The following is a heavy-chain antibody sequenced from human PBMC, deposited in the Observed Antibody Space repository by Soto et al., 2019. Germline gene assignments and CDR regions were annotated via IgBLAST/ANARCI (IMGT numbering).Heavy chain of an antibody. D-gene: IGHD3-10*01. CDR1: GFTFTSSA. V-gene: IGHV1-58*01. CDR3: AADLLGGYYGSGNVDY. Sequence: SVKVSCKASGFTFTSSAVQWVRQARGQRLEWIGWIVVGSGNTNYAQKFQERVTITRDMSTSTAYMELSGLRSEDTAVYYCAADLLGGYYGSGNVDYWGQGTLVTVSS. J-gene: IGHJ4*02. CDR2: IVVGSGNT.